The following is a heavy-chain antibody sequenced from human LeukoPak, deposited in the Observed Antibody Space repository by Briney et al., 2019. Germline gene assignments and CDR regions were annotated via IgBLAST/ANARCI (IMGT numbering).Heavy chain of an antibody. D-gene: IGHD3-3*01. CDR3: ARVRFLEWLSHYYYYYYMDV. CDR2: ISSSSSTI. Sequence: GGSLRLSCAASGFTFSSYGMTWVRQAPGKGLEWVSYISSSSSTIYYADSVKGRFTISGDNAKNSLYLQMNSLRAEDTAVYYCARVRFLEWLSHYYYYYYMDVWGKGTTVTISS. V-gene: IGHV3-48*01. J-gene: IGHJ6*03. CDR1: GFTFSSYG.